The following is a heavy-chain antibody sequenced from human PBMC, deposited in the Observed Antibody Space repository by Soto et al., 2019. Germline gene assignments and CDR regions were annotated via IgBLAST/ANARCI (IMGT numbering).Heavy chain of an antibody. CDR3: AKDFDRSSGWYVGGGLPFYYYYGMDV. D-gene: IGHD6-19*01. V-gene: IGHV3-23*01. J-gene: IGHJ6*02. CDR1: GFSFSSYA. Sequence: PXACLRLSCAACGFSFSSYAMSWVRQAPGKGLEWVSAISGSGGSTYYADSVKGRFTISRDNSKNTLYLQMNSLRAEDTAVYYCAKDFDRSSGWYVGGGLPFYYYYGMDVWGQGTTVTVSS. CDR2: ISGSGGST.